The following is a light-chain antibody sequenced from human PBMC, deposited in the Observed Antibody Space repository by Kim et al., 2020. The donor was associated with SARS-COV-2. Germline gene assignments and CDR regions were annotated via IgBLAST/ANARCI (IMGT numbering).Light chain of an antibody. J-gene: IGKJ1*01. CDR3: QQYGNSVT. Sequence: PGERATLPCRTSQSVSSSYLAWYQQNPGQPPRLLIYGASSRATGIPDRFSGSGSGTDFTLTISRLEPEDFAVYHCQQYGNSVTFGQGTKVDIK. V-gene: IGKV3-20*01. CDR2: GAS. CDR1: QSVSSSY.